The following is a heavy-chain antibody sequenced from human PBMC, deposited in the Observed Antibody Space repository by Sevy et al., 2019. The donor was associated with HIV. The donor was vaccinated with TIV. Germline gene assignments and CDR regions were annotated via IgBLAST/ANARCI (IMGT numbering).Heavy chain of an antibody. CDR2: ISWNSGSI. V-gene: IGHV3-9*01. CDR3: AKGGYYGSRSAFDI. CDR1: GFTFDDYA. D-gene: IGHD3-10*01. J-gene: IGHJ3*02. Sequence: GGSLRLSCAASGFTFDDYAMHWVRQAPGKGLEWVSGISWNSGSIGYADSVKGRFTSSRDNATNSLYLQMNSLRAEDTALYYCAKGGYYGSRSAFDIWGQGTMVTVSS.